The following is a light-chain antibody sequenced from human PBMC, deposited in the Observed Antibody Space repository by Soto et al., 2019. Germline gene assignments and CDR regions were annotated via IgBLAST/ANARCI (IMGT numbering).Light chain of an antibody. J-gene: IGKJ1*01. Sequence: EIVMTQSPATLSVSPGERATLSCRASQSVGSNVAWYQQKPGQAPRLLIYGASTRATGIPARFSGSGSGTEFTLTISSLQSEDFAIYFCQQYNNWPPDRTFGQGTKVDIK. V-gene: IGKV3-15*01. CDR3: QQYNNWPPDRT. CDR2: GAS. CDR1: QSVGSN.